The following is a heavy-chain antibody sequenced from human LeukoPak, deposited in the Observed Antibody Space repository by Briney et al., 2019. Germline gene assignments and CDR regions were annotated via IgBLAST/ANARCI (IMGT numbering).Heavy chain of an antibody. CDR1: GGSISSGSYY. V-gene: IGHV4-61*02. CDR3: ARDIAAAEDNDAFDI. D-gene: IGHD6-13*01. J-gene: IGHJ3*02. Sequence: PSETLSLTCTVSGGSISSGSYYWSWIRQPAGKGLEWIGRIYTSGSTNYNPSLKSRVTISVDTSKNQFSLKLSSVTAADTAVYYWARDIAAAEDNDAFDIWGQGTMVTVSS. CDR2: IYTSGST.